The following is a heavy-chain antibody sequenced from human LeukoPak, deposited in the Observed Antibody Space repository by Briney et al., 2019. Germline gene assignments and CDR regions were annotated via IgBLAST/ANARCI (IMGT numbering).Heavy chain of an antibody. D-gene: IGHD2-15*01. CDR3: ANLGYCSGGSCYVFEY. CDR2: ISDNGGST. Sequence: GGSLRFSCAASGFILRNHAMNWVRQAPGKGPEWVSGISDNGGSTYYADSVKGRFTISRDTSKNTLHLQMNSLRAEDTAVYYCANLGYCSGGSCYVFEYWGQGTLVTVSS. CDR1: GFILRNHA. V-gene: IGHV3-23*01. J-gene: IGHJ4*02.